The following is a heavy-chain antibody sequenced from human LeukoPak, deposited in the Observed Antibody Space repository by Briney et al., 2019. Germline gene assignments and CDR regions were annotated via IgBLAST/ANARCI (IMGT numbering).Heavy chain of an antibody. D-gene: IGHD3-22*01. J-gene: IGHJ2*01. V-gene: IGHV3-23*01. Sequence: PGGSLRLSCAASGFTFSSYGMSWVRQAPGKGLEWVSAISGSGDSTHYADSVKGRFTISRDNSKNTLYLQMNSLRAEDTAVYYCAKDGYYDSSAYYYVRYFDLWGRGTLVTVSS. CDR3: AKDGYYDSSAYYYVRYFDL. CDR2: ISGSGDST. CDR1: GFTFSSYG.